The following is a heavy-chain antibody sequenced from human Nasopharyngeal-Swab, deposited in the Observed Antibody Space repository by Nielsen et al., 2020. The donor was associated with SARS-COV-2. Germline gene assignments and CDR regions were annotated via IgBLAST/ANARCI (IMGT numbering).Heavy chain of an antibody. CDR2: INHSGST. D-gene: IGHD4-17*01. Sequence: SETLSLTCTVSGGSISSSSYYWGWIRQPPGKGLEWIGEINHSGSTNYNPSLKSRVTISVDTSKNQFSLKLSSVTAADTAVYYCARVEDYAYYFDYWGQGTLVTVSS. V-gene: IGHV4-39*07. CDR1: GGSISSSSYY. CDR3: ARVEDYAYYFDY. J-gene: IGHJ4*02.